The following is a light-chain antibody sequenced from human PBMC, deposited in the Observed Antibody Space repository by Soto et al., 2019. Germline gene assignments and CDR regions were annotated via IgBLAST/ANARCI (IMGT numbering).Light chain of an antibody. Sequence: DIKMTQSPSSLSASVGDRVTITCQASQDINNYLNWYQQKPGQAPKLLIYDASDLEMGVPSRFSGSGSGTDFTLTISSLQPEDFATYYCQQSYSTPWTFGQGTKVDIK. J-gene: IGKJ1*01. V-gene: IGKV1-39*01. CDR2: DAS. CDR1: QDINNY. CDR3: QQSYSTPWT.